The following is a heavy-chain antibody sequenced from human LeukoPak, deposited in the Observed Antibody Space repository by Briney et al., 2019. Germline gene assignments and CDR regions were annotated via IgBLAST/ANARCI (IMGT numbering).Heavy chain of an antibody. CDR1: GFTFNSYG. CDR2: ISYDGSNK. J-gene: IGHJ4*02. CDR3: ARSLPSLAY. V-gene: IGHV3-30*03. Sequence: GGSLRLSCAASGFTFNSYGMHWVRHAPGKGLEWVAVISYDGSNKYYADSVKGRFAISRDNSKNTLYLQMNSVRAEDTAVYYCARSLPSLAYWGQGTLVTVSS. D-gene: IGHD3-16*01.